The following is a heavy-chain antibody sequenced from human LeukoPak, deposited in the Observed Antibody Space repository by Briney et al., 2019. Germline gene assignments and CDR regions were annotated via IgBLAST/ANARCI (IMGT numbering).Heavy chain of an antibody. CDR1: GFTFSSYW. J-gene: IGHJ4*02. V-gene: IGHV3-74*01. Sequence: GGSLRLSCAASGFTFSSYWMHWVRQAPGKGLVWVSLINSDGSSTTYADSVKGRFTISRDNAKNTLYLQMNSLRAEDTAVYYCATVTTWKGDDYWGQGTLVTVSS. CDR2: INSDGSST. CDR3: ATVTTWKGDDY. D-gene: IGHD4-17*01.